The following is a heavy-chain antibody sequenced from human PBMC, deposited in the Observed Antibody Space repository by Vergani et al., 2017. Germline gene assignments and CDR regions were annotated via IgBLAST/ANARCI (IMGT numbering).Heavy chain of an antibody. V-gene: IGHV3-23*04. CDR2: ISGSGGST. D-gene: IGHD6-19*01. J-gene: IGHJ4*02. Sequence: EVQLVESGGGLVKPGGSLRLSCAASGFTFSNAWMSWVRQAPGKGLEWVSAISGSGGSTYYADSVKGRFTISRDNSKNTLYLQMNSLRAEDTAVYYCAKDLQWLVGHDYWGQGTLVTVSS. CDR1: GFTFSNAW. CDR3: AKDLQWLVGHDY.